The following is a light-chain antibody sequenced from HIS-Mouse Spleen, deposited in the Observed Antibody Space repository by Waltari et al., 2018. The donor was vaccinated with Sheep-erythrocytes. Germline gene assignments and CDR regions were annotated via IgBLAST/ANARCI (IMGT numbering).Light chain of an antibody. CDR1: RSDVGGYNY. V-gene: IGLV2-11*01. J-gene: IGLJ1*01. Sequence: QSALPQPRSVSGSPGPSVTISCTGTRSDVGGYNYVSWYQQHPGKAPKLMIYDVSKRPSGVPDRFSGSKSGNTASLTISGLQAEDEADYYCCSYAGSYNHVFATGTKVTVL. CDR2: DVS. CDR3: CSYAGSYNHV.